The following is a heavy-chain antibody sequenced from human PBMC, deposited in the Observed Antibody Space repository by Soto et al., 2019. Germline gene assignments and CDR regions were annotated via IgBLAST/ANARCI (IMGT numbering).Heavy chain of an antibody. J-gene: IGHJ6*02. CDR3: ARSGSVPYYYYGLDV. CDR1: GYTFSRSG. CDR2: ISTYNGDA. V-gene: IGHV1-18*01. D-gene: IGHD1-26*01. Sequence: QVQLVQSGAEVRKPGASVKVSCKTSGYTFSRSGISWVRQAPGQGLEWMGWISTYNGDANYAQKLHGRVTMTTDTSTSTASMELGSLTSDDTAVYYCARSGSVPYYYYGLDVWGQGTTVTVSS.